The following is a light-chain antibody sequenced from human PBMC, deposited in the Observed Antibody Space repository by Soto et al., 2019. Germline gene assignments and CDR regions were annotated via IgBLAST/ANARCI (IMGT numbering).Light chain of an antibody. CDR3: QQYNSSYT. CDR2: DAS. V-gene: IGKV1-5*01. Sequence: DIQMTQSPSTLSASVGDRVTITCRASQSISSWLAWYQQKPGKAPKLLIYDASSLESGVPSRFSGSGSGTEFTPTISSLQPDDFATYYCQQYNSSYTFGQGTKVDIK. CDR1: QSISSW. J-gene: IGKJ2*01.